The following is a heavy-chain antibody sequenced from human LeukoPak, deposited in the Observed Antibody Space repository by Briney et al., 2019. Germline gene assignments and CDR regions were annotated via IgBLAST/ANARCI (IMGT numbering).Heavy chain of an antibody. V-gene: IGHV1-69*05. CDR3: AREGPPGDSSNWFLEGYFDI. Sequence: GSSVKVSCKASGGTFSSYAITWVRQAPGQGLEWMGRIIPIFGTANYAQKFQGRVTITTDESTSTAYMELSTLRSDDTAVYYCAREGPPGDSSNWFLEGYFDIWGQGTLVTVSS. J-gene: IGHJ4*02. CDR2: IIPIFGTA. CDR1: GGTFSSYA. D-gene: IGHD6-13*01.